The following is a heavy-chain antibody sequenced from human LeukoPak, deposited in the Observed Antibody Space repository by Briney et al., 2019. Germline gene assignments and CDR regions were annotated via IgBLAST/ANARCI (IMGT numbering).Heavy chain of an antibody. J-gene: IGHJ4*02. CDR3: ARGSDYGDYERHDY. Sequence: KSGGSLRLSCAASGFTFSSYSMNWVRQAPGKGLEWVSSISSSSSYIYYADSVKGRFTISRDNAKNSLYLQMNSLRAEDTAVYYCARGSDYGDYERHDYWGQGTLVTVSS. D-gene: IGHD4-17*01. CDR2: ISSSSSYI. V-gene: IGHV3-21*01. CDR1: GFTFSSYS.